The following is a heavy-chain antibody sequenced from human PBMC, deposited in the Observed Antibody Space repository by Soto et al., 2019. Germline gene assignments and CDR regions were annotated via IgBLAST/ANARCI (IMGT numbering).Heavy chain of an antibody. V-gene: IGHV1-8*01. CDR1: GYTFTSYD. D-gene: IGHD2-2*02. CDR3: AREYCSSTSCYTYFSIWFDP. CDR2: MNPNSGNT. Sequence: ASVKVSCKASGYTFTSYDINWVRQATGQGLEWMGWMNPNSGNTGYAQKFQGRVTMTRNTSISTAYMELSSLRSEDTAVYYCAREYCSSTSCYTYFSIWFDPWGHGTLVTVSS. J-gene: IGHJ5*02.